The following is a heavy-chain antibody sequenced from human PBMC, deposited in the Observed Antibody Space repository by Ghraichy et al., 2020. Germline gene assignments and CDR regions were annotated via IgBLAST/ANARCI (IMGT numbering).Heavy chain of an antibody. CDR3: ARDLEVTGYFDY. CDR1: GFTVSSNY. J-gene: IGHJ4*02. Sequence: GGSLRLSCAASGFTVSSNYMSWVRQAPGKGLEWVSVIYSGGSTYYADSVKGRFTISRDNSKNTLYLQMNSLRAEDTAVYYCARDLEVTGYFDYWGQGTLVTVSS. D-gene: IGHD2-21*02. CDR2: IYSGGST. V-gene: IGHV3-53*01.